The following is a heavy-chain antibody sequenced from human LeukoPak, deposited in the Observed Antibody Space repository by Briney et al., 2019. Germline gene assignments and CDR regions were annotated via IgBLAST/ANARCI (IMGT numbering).Heavy chain of an antibody. V-gene: IGHV3-48*03. CDR2: ISSSGSTI. J-gene: IGHJ3*02. D-gene: IGHD4-11*01. CDR3: AREGSPNDYSKGGIAFDI. Sequence: PGGSLRLSCAASGFTFSSYGMNWVRQAPGKGLEWVSYISSSGSTIYYADPVKGRFTISRDNAKNSLYLQMNSLRAEDTAVYYCAREGSPNDYSKGGIAFDIWGQGTMVTVSS. CDR1: GFTFSSYG.